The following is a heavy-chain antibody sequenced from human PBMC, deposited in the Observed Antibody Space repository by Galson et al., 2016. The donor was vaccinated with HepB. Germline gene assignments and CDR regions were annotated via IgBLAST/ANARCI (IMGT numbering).Heavy chain of an antibody. J-gene: IGHJ4*02. CDR1: GFTFTSYA. CDR2: ITNGGDAT. Sequence: SLRLSCAASGFTFTSYAMNWVRQAPGKGLEWVSGITNGGDATYYPDSVKGRFTISRDNSKNTVYLQMNSLRAEDTAVYYCVRDFSAGWHSYFDHWGQGTLVTVSS. CDR3: VRDFSAGWHSYFDH. V-gene: IGHV3-23*01. D-gene: IGHD6-19*01.